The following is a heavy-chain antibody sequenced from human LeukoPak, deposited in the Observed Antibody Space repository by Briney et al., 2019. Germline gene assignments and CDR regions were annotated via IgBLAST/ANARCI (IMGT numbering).Heavy chain of an antibody. J-gene: IGHJ4*02. CDR2: INWNGGST. Sequence: GGPLRLSCAASGFTFDDYGMSWVRQAPGKGLEWVSGINWNGGSTGYADSVKGRFTISRDNAKNSLYLQMNSLRAEDTALYYCARDLYSSSWCYFDYWGQGTLATVSS. V-gene: IGHV3-20*04. CDR1: GFTFDDYG. D-gene: IGHD6-13*01. CDR3: ARDLYSSSWCYFDY.